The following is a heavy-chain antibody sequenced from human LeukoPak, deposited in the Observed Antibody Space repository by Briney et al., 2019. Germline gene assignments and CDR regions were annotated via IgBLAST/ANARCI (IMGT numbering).Heavy chain of an antibody. CDR2: ISAYNGNT. CDR3: ARDSIGSGWTP. D-gene: IGHD6-19*01. J-gene: IGHJ5*02. CDR1: GYTFINYG. V-gene: IGHV1-18*01. Sequence: ASVKVSCKASGYTFINYGISWVRQAPGQGLEWMGWISAYNGNTNYAQKLQGRVTMTTDTSTSTAYMELSSLRSDDTAVYYSARDSIGSGWTPWGQGTLVTVSS.